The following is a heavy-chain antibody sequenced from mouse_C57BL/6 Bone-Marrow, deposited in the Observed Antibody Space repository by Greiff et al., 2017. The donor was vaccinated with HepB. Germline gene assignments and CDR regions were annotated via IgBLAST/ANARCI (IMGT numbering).Heavy chain of an antibody. CDR3: ARGPIYYYGSSYFDY. Sequence: VKLVESGPELVKPGASVKISCKASGYAFSSSWMNWVKQRPGKGLEWIGRIYPGDGDTNYNGKFKGKATLTADKSSSTAYMQLSSLTSEDSAVYFCARGPIYYYGSSYFDYWGQGTTLTVSS. CDR1: GYAFSSSW. CDR2: IYPGDGDT. J-gene: IGHJ2*01. V-gene: IGHV1-82*01. D-gene: IGHD1-1*01.